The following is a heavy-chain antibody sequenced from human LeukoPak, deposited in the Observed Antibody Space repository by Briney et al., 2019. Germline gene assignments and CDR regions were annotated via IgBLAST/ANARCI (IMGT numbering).Heavy chain of an antibody. CDR1: GYTFTSYG. D-gene: IGHD2-2*02. CDR2: ISAYNGNT. CDR3: ARDFDCSSTSCYNGNYFDY. Sequence: ASVKVSCKASGYTFTSYGISWVRQAPRQGLEWMGWISAYNGNTNYAQKLQGRVTVTTDTSTSTAYMELRSLRSDDTAVYYCARDFDCSSTSCYNGNYFDYWGQGTLATVSS. V-gene: IGHV1-18*01. J-gene: IGHJ4*02.